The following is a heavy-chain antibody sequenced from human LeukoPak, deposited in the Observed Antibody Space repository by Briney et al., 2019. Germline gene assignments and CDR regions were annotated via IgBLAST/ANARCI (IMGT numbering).Heavy chain of an antibody. J-gene: IGHJ6*02. V-gene: IGHV3-48*03. D-gene: IGHD4-23*01. CDR2: IRSGGSVI. CDR3: ASLYGGNLYSGLDV. Sequence: PGGSLRLSCAASGFTFSSYEMNWVRQAPGKGLEWLSYIRSGGSVIYYADSVKGRFTLSRDNGKNSLYLQMDDLRAEDTAVYYCASLYGGNLYSGLDVWGQGTTVTVSS. CDR1: GFTFSSYE.